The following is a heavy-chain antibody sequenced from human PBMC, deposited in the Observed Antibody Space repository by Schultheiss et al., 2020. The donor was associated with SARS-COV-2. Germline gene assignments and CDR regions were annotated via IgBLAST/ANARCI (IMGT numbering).Heavy chain of an antibody. J-gene: IGHJ4*02. V-gene: IGHV3-30*04. CDR2: ISYDGSNK. CDR1: GFSFSSYA. Sequence: GGSLRLSCAASGFSFSSYAMTWVRQAPGKGLEWVAVISYDGSNKYYADSVKGRFTISRDNSKNTLYLQMNSLRAEDTAVYYCVSGSLELHLWFRELPHGPGYWGQGTLVTVSS. CDR3: VSGSLELHLWFRELPHGPGY. D-gene: IGHD3-10*01.